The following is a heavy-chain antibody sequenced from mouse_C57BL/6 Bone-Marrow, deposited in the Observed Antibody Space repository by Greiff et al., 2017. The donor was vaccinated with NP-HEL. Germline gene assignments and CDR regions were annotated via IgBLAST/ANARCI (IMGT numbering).Heavy chain of an antibody. J-gene: IGHJ1*03. CDR1: GYTFTSYW. V-gene: IGHV1-7*01. D-gene: IGHD1-1*01. Sequence: QVQLQQSGAELAKPGASVKLSCKASGYTFTSYWMHWVKQRPGQGLEWIGYINPSSGYTKYNQKYKDKATLTADKSSSTAYMQLRSLTYEDSAVYYCARSYYGSNPSWYFDVWGTGTTVTVSS. CDR3: ARSYYGSNPSWYFDV. CDR2: INPSSGYT.